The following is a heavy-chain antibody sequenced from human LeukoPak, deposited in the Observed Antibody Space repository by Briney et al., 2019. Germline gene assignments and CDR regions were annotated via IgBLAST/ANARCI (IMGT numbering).Heavy chain of an antibody. Sequence: SETLSLTCTVSGGSIRSYYWSWIRQPAGKGLEWIGRLYPSGSTNYNPSLKSRVTISVDTSKNQFSLKLSSVTAADTAVYYCARGYCTNAVCSLGPTQAWGQGTLVTVSS. CDR1: GGSIRSYY. J-gene: IGHJ4*02. CDR3: ARGYCTNAVCSLGPTQA. CDR2: LYPSGST. D-gene: IGHD2-8*01. V-gene: IGHV4-4*07.